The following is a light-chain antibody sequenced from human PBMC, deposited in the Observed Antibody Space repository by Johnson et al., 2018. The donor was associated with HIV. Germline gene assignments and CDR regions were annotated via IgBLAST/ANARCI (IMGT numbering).Light chain of an antibody. CDR3: GTWYSRLSAYA. V-gene: IGLV1-51*01. CDR1: SSNIGNNY. J-gene: IGLJ1*01. Sequence: QSVLTQPPSVSAAPGQKVTISCSGSSSNIGNNYVSWYQQLPGTAPKLLIYDNNKRPSGIPDRFSGSKSGTSATLGITGLQTGDEADYYCGTWYSRLSAYAFGTGTKVTVL. CDR2: DNN.